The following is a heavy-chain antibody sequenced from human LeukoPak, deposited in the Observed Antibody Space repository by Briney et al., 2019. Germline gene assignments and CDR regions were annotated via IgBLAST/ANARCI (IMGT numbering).Heavy chain of an antibody. D-gene: IGHD3-22*01. CDR2: IYYSGST. CDR1: GGSLSSSSYY. V-gene: IGHV4-39*01. J-gene: IGHJ3*02. Sequence: PSETLSLTCTVSGGSLSSSSYYWGWIRQPPGKGLEWIGSIYYSGSTYYNPSLKSRVTISVDTSKNQFSLKLSSVTAADTAVYYCARPLYDSSGYYYVYAFDIWGQGTMVTVSS. CDR3: ARPLYDSSGYYYVYAFDI.